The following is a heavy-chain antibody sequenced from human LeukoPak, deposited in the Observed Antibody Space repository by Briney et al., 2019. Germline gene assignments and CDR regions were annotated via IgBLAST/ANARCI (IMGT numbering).Heavy chain of an antibody. D-gene: IGHD3-22*01. J-gene: IGHJ4*02. CDR1: GYTFTNYY. V-gene: IGHV1-46*01. CDR3: ARNYYDSSGYYSGLDY. Sequence: ASVKVSCKASGYTFTNYYMHWVRQAPGQGLEWLGIINPSGGSTSYAQKFQGRVTMTRDTSTSTVYMELSSLRSEDTAVYYCARNYYDSSGYYSGLDYWGQGTLVRVSS. CDR2: INPSGGST.